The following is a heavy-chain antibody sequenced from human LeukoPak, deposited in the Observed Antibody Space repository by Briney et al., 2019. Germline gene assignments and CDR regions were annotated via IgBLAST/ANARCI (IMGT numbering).Heavy chain of an antibody. CDR3: TAHSSGLDY. CDR2: ISWNSDTI. D-gene: IGHD6-19*01. Sequence: GRSLRLSCAAYGFTFDDYGMHWVRQAPGKGLEWVSAISWNSDTIGYADSVKGRFTISRDNAKTSLYLQMNSLRAEDTALYYCTAHSSGLDYWGQGTLVTVSS. V-gene: IGHV3-9*01. J-gene: IGHJ4*02. CDR1: GFTFDDYG.